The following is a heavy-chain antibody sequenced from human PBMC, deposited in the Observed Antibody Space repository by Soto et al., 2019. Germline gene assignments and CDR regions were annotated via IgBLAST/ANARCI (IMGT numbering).Heavy chain of an antibody. CDR3: ASDLGGGRSGSRGRVSWFDP. D-gene: IGHD3-10*01. J-gene: IGHJ5*02. CDR2: IYYSGST. Sequence: QVQLQESGPGLVKPSQTLSLTCTVSGGSISSGGYYWSWIRQHPGKGLEWIGYIYYSGSTYYNPSLKSRVTISVDTSKNQFSLKLSSVTAADTAVYYCASDLGGGRSGSRGRVSWFDPWGQGTLVTVSS. CDR1: GGSISSGGYY. V-gene: IGHV4-31*03.